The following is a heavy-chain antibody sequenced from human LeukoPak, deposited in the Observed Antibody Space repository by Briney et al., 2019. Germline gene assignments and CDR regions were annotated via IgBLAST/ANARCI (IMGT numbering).Heavy chain of an antibody. D-gene: IGHD3-10*01. CDR1: GYSISSGYY. V-gene: IGHV4-38-2*01. CDR3: ARAGGGSGSSHLYYYYMDV. J-gene: IGHJ6*03. CDR2: IYHSGST. Sequence: PSETLSLTCAVSGYSISSGYYWGWIRQPPGKGLEWIGSIYHSGSTYYNPSLKSRVTISVDTSKNQFSLKLSSVTAADTAVYYCARAGGGSGSSHLYYYYMDVWGKGTTVTVSS.